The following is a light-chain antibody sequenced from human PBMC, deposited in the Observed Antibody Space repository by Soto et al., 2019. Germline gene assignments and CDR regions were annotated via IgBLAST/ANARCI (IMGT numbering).Light chain of an antibody. J-gene: IGLJ1*01. CDR1: SSDINRYNY. CDR3: SSFTSSSTFV. CDR2: DVS. V-gene: IGLV2-14*03. Sequence: QSVLAQPASVSGSRGQSITISCTGTSSDINRYNYVSWFQQHPGKVPKLIIYDVSNWPSGVSDRFSGSKSGNTASLTISGLHPEDEADYYCSSFTSSSTFVFGTGTKVTVL.